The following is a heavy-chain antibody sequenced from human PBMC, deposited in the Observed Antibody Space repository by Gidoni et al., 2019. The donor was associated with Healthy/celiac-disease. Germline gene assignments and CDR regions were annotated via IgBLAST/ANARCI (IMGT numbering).Heavy chain of an antibody. V-gene: IGHV4-31*03. CDR3: ATVTHYYYYGMDV. J-gene: IGHJ6*02. Sequence: QVQLQESGPGLVKPSQTLSLTCTVSGGSISSVGYYWSWIRQHPGKGLEWIGYIYYSGSTYFNPSLKSRVTISVDTSKNQFSLKLSSVTAADTAVYYCATVTHYYYYGMDVWGQGTTVTVSS. D-gene: IGHD4-4*01. CDR2: IYYSGST. CDR1: GGSISSVGYY.